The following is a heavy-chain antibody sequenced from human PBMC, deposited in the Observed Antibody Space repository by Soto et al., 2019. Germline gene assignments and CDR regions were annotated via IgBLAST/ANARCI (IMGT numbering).Heavy chain of an antibody. CDR3: ARHYCSSTSCFPYMDV. V-gene: IGHV4-34*01. CDR2: INHSGST. D-gene: IGHD2-2*01. CDR1: GGSFSGYY. Sequence: SETLSLTCAVYGGSFSGYYWSWIRQPPGKGLEWIGEINHSGSTNYNPSLKSRVTISVDTSKNQFSLKLSSVTAADTAVYYCARHYCSSTSCFPYMDVWGKGTTVTVSS. J-gene: IGHJ6*03.